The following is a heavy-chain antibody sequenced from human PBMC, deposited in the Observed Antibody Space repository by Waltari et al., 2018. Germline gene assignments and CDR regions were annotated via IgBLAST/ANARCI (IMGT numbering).Heavy chain of an antibody. CDR3: AAYVHSLGYCTNGVCPYYFDY. Sequence: QVQLQESGPGLVKPSETPSLTCAVAGYSSSSGSYWGRIRQPPGEGLVWIGSIYHSGSTYYNPSLKSRVTISVYTSKNQFSLKLSSVTAADTAVYYCAAYVHSLGYCTNGVCPYYFDYWGQGTLVTVSS. V-gene: IGHV4-38-2*01. CDR2: IYHSGST. CDR1: GYSSSSGSY. J-gene: IGHJ4*02. D-gene: IGHD2-8*01.